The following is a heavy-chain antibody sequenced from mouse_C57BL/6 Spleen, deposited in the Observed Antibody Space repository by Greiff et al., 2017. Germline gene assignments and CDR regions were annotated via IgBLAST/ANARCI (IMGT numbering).Heavy chain of an antibody. CDR1: GFNIKNTY. V-gene: IGHV14-3*01. Sequence: EVQLQQSVAELVRPGASVKLSCTASGFNIKNTYMHWVKQRPEQGLEWIGRIDPANGNTKYAPKFPGKATITADTSSNTAYLQLSSLTSEDTAIYYCARRGIYYGNYPYYAMDYWGQGTSVTVSS. D-gene: IGHD2-1*01. J-gene: IGHJ4*01. CDR2: IDPANGNT. CDR3: ARRGIYYGNYPYYAMDY.